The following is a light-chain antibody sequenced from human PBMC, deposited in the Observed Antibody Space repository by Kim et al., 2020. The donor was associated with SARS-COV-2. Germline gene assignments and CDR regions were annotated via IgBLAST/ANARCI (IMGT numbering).Light chain of an antibody. CDR1: KLGDKY. Sequence: SYELTQPPSVSVSPGQTATITCSGDKLGDKYACWYQQKPGQSPVLVIYQHSKRPSGIPERFFGSNSGNTANLTISGTQAMDEADYYGQAWDSSTVVFGGG. CDR2: QHS. J-gene: IGLJ2*01. V-gene: IGLV3-1*01. CDR3: QAWDSSTVV.